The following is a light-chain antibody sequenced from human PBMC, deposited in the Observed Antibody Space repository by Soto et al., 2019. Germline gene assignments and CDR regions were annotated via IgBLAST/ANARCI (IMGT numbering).Light chain of an antibody. CDR3: QHYNSYSEA. CDR1: QTISSW. V-gene: IGKV1-5*03. Sequence: DIHMKRSPSTLFGSVGESVTFTCLASQTISSWLAWYQQKPGKAPKLLIYKASTLKSGVPSRFSGSGSGTEFTLTLSSLQPDDFATYYCQHYNSYSEAFGQGTKVDIK. J-gene: IGKJ1*01. CDR2: KAS.